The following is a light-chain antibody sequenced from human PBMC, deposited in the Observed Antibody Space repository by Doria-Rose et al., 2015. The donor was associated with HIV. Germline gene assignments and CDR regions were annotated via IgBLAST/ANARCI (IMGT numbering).Light chain of an antibody. V-gene: IGKV3-20*01. J-gene: IGKJ1*01. CDR2: DGS. Sequence: EIVVTQSPGTLSLSPGERATLSCRASQSFSSTYLAWYQQKPGQAPSLLIYDGSTRATGISDRFSASGSGTDFTLTIDRLEPEDFALYYCHQYGTSWTSGQGTKVEI. CDR1: QSFSSTY. CDR3: HQYGTSWT.